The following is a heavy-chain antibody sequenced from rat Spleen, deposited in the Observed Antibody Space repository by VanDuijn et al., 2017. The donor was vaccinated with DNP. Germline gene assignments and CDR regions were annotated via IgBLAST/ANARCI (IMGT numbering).Heavy chain of an antibody. CDR3: TRAPYGSWALDA. D-gene: IGHD1-3*01. Sequence: QVQLKESGPGLVQPSRTLSLTCTVSGFSLSSYGVSWVRQPPGKGLEWIAAISSGGSTYYNSVFKFRLSISRDTSKSQVFLKMNSLQTEDTAMYFCTRAPYGSWALDAWGQGTSVTVSS. CDR1: GFSLSSYG. J-gene: IGHJ4*01. V-gene: IGHV2-6*01. CDR2: ISSGGST.